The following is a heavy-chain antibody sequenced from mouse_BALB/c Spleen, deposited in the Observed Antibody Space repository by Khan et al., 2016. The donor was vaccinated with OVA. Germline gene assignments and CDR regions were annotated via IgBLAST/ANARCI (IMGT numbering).Heavy chain of an antibody. V-gene: IGHV1-4*01. J-gene: IGHJ3*01. CDR3: VRDGAYHRNDGWFAY. Sequence: QVQLKESGAELARPGASVKMSCKASGYTSTSYTIHWIKLRPGQGLEWIGFINPSNGYTNYNQKFKDKATLTADKSSTTVYMQLSSLTSDDSAVYNCVRDGAYHRNDGWFAYWGQGTLVTVSA. CDR1: GYTSTSYT. CDR2: INPSNGYT. D-gene: IGHD2-14*01.